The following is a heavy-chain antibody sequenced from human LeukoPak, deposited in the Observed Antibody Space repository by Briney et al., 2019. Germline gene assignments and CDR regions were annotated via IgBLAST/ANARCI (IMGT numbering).Heavy chain of an antibody. CDR1: GGSFSGYY. D-gene: IGHD3-10*01. V-gene: IGHV4-34*01. CDR3: ARVSPMVRRNFDY. J-gene: IGHJ4*02. CDR2: INHSGST. Sequence: SETLSLTCAVYGGSFSGYYWSWIRQPPGKGLEWIGEINHSGSTNYNPSLKSRVTISVDTSKNQFSLKLSSVTAADTAVYYCARVSPMVRRNFDYWGQGTLVTVSS.